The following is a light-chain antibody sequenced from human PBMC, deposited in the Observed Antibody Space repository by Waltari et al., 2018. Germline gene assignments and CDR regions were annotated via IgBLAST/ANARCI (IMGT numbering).Light chain of an antibody. CDR1: SANLGRTS. CDR2: KNG. CDR3: AAWDDSLSGPV. V-gene: IGLV1-47*01. Sequence: QSVLTQPPSASGTPGQGVTISCSGSSANLGRTSVCWYQQLPGTTPKLLIYKNGQRPSGVPDRFSGSKSGTSASLAVSGLRSEDEADYYCAAWDDSLSGPVFGGGTKLTVL. J-gene: IGLJ2*01.